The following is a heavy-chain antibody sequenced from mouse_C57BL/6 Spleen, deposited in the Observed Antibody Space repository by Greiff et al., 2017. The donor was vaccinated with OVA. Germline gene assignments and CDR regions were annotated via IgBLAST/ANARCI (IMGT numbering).Heavy chain of an antibody. CDR1: GYTFTSSW. Sequence: VQLQQPGAELVKPGASVKVSCKASGYTFTSSWMTWVKQRPGQGLEWIGRIHPSDSDNNYNQKVKGKATLTVDKSYSTAYMQLSSLTAEDSAVYYCAIAYYRNYDWYVDVWGTRTTVPVSS. CDR2: IHPSDSDN. CDR3: AIAYYRNYDWYVDV. D-gene: IGHD2-5*01. J-gene: IGHJ1*03. V-gene: IGHV1-74*01.